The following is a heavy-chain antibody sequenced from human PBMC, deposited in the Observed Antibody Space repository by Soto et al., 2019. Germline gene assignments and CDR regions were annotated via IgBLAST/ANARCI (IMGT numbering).Heavy chain of an antibody. CDR3: ARVDSSSWYPDHGMDV. Sequence: QVQLVQSGAEVKKPGSSVKVSCKASGGTFSSYAISWVRQAPGQGLEWMGGIIPIFGTANYAQKFQGRVTITADESTSTAYMELSSLRSEDTAVYYCARVDSSSWYPDHGMDVWGQGTTVTVSS. CDR2: IIPIFGTA. D-gene: IGHD6-13*01. CDR1: GGTFSSYA. J-gene: IGHJ6*02. V-gene: IGHV1-69*12.